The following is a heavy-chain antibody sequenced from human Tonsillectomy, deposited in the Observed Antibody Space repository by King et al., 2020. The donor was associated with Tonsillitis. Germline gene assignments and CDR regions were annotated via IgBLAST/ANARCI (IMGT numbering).Heavy chain of an antibody. CDR3: ARDWEGYCSSSSCYDRDWYFDL. CDR1: GGSISSYY. CDR2: IYYSGST. J-gene: IGHJ2*01. D-gene: IGHD2-2*01. Sequence: VQLQESGPGLVKPSETLSLTCTVSGGSISSYYLSWIRQPPGKGLEWIGYIYYSGSTNYNPSLKSRVTISVDTSKNQFSLTLSSLTAADTAVYYCARDWEGYCSSSSCYDRDWYFDLWGRGTLVTVSS. V-gene: IGHV4-59*01.